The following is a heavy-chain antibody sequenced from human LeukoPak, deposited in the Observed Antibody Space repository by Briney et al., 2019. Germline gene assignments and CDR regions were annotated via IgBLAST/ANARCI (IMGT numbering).Heavy chain of an antibody. CDR2: IYTSGST. CDR1: GGSISSGSYY. CDR3: ARDVMVRNYYFDY. J-gene: IGHJ4*02. D-gene: IGHD3-10*01. Sequence: PSQTLSLTCTVSGGSISSGSYYWSWIRQPAGKGLEWIGRIYTSGSTNYNPSLKSRVTISVDTSKNQFSLKLSSVTAADTAVYYCARDVMVRNYYFDYWGQGTLVTVSS. V-gene: IGHV4-61*02.